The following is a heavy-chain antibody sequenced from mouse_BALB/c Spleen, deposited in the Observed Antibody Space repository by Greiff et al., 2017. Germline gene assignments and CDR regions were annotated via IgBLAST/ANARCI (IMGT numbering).Heavy chain of an antibody. V-gene: IGHV10-1*02. CDR1: GFTFNTYA. J-gene: IGHJ2*01. CDR2: IRSKSNNYAT. D-gene: IGHD4-1*01. Sequence: EVQLVESGGDLVKPGGSLKLSCAASGFTFNTYAMNWVRQAPGKGLEWVARIRSKSNNYATYYADSVKDRFTISRDDSQSMLYLQMNNLKTEDTAMYYCVRQGNWDFDYWGQGTTLTVSS. CDR3: VRQGNWDFDY.